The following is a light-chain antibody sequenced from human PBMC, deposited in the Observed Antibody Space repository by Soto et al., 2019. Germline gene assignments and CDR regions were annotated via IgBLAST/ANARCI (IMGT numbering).Light chain of an antibody. CDR3: SSYTSSSLVV. CDR2: DVS. V-gene: IGLV2-14*01. Sequence: QSVLTQPASVSGSPGQSITISCTGTSSDVGGYNYVSWYQQHPGKVPKLMIYDVSNRPSGVSNRFSGSKSGNTASLTISGLQAEDEADYYCSSYTSSSLVVFGGGTKVTVL. J-gene: IGLJ2*01. CDR1: SSDVGGYNY.